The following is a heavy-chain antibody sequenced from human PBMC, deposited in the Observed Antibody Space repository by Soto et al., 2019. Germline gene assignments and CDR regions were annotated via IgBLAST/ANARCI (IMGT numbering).Heavy chain of an antibody. J-gene: IGHJ4*02. CDR1: GGSISSHY. Sequence: QVQLQESGPGLVKPSETLSLTCTVSGGSISSHYWSWIRQPPGRGLEWIGYIYYSGSTNYNPSLKIRVTISVDTSKNQFSLKLSSVTAADTAVYYCARGGSSGWYFDYWGQGTLVTVSS. D-gene: IGHD6-19*01. CDR3: ARGGSSGWYFDY. CDR2: IYYSGST. V-gene: IGHV4-59*11.